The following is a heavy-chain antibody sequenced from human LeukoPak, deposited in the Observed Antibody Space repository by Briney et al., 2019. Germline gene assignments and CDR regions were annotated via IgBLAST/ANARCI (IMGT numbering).Heavy chain of an antibody. Sequence: PGGSLRLSCAASGFTFSSYTMNWVRQAPGQGLEWVSSISSSGSLIHYADSVKGRFTISRDNAKNSLYLQMDSLRVEDTAVYYCAAGGGWDPSFGVVTHIDAWGKGTTVVVS. V-gene: IGHV3-21*06. CDR2: ISSSGSLI. CDR3: AAGGGWDPSFGVVTHIDA. J-gene: IGHJ6*03. D-gene: IGHD3-3*01. CDR1: GFTFSSYT.